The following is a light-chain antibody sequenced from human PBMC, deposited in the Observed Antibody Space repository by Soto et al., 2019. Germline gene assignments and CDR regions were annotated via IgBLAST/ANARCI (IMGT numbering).Light chain of an antibody. CDR2: GAS. V-gene: IGKV3-20*01. CDR3: QQYNNWPWT. CDR1: QSVSSNY. Sequence: EIVLTQSPGTLSLSPGERATLSCRASQSVSSNYITWYQQKPGQAPRRLIFGASSRATGIPDRFSGSGSGTDFTLTISRLQSEDFAVYYCQQYNNWPWTFGQGTKVDIK. J-gene: IGKJ1*01.